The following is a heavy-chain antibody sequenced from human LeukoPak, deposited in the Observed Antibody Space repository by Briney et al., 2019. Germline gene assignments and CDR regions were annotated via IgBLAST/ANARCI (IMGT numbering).Heavy chain of an antibody. D-gene: IGHD1-26*01. CDR3: ARGSIVGATRNYFDY. CDR2: IYPGDSDT. V-gene: IGHV5-51*01. Sequence: RGESLKISCKGSGYTVTSYWIGWVRQKPGKGLEWMGIIYPGDSDTRYSPSFQGQVTISADKSISTAYLQWSSLKASDIAMYYCARGSIVGATRNYFDYWGQGTLVTVSS. J-gene: IGHJ4*02. CDR1: GYTVTSYW.